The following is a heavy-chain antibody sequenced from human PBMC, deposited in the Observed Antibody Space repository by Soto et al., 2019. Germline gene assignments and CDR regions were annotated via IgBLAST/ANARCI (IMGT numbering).Heavy chain of an antibody. CDR2: IKSKTDGGTT. CDR1: GVTLTNVW. CDR3: SHGYYQYFDS. Sequence: LRLSCAVSGVTLTNVWMNLVRQAPGKGPEWVGRIKSKTDGGTTDYASPVKGRFTISRDDSENTLYLQMNSLKTEDTAVYYCSHGYYQYFDSWGQGTLVTVSP. D-gene: IGHD5-18*01. J-gene: IGHJ4*02. V-gene: IGHV3-15*07.